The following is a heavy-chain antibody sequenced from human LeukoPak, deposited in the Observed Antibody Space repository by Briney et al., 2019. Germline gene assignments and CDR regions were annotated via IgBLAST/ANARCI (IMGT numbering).Heavy chain of an antibody. CDR3: ASVPSGYDWFIDFDY. D-gene: IGHD5-12*01. Sequence: ASVKVSCKASGGTFSSYAISWVGQAPGQGLEWMGGIIPIFGTANYAQKFQGRVTITADKSTSTAYMELSSLRSEDTAVYYCASVPSGYDWFIDFDYWGQGTLVTVSS. V-gene: IGHV1-69*06. J-gene: IGHJ4*02. CDR1: GGTFSSYA. CDR2: IIPIFGTA.